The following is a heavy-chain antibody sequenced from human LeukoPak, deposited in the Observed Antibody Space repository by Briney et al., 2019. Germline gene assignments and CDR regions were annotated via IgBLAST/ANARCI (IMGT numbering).Heavy chain of an antibody. CDR3: ARDNL. CDR1: GVSISSYY. Sequence: SETLSLTCTVSGVSISSYYWSWIRQPPGKGLEWIGYIYNSGSINYNPSLKSRVTISVDTSKNQFPLKLSSVTAADTAVYYCARDNLWGQGTLVTVSS. CDR2: IYNSGSI. V-gene: IGHV4-59*01. J-gene: IGHJ5*02.